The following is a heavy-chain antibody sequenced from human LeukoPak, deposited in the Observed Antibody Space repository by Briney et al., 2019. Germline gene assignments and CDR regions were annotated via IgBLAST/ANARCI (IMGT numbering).Heavy chain of an antibody. CDR2: ISSGSSTI. V-gene: IGHV3-48*01. Sequence: TGGSLRLSCAASGFTFSSYSMNWVRQAPGKGLEWVSYISSGSSTIYYADSVKGRFTISRDNAKNSLYLQMNSLRAEDTAVYYCARDRSRVVPAAMHYWGQGTLVTVSS. CDR1: GFTFSSYS. J-gene: IGHJ4*02. CDR3: ARDRSRVVPAAMHY. D-gene: IGHD2-2*01.